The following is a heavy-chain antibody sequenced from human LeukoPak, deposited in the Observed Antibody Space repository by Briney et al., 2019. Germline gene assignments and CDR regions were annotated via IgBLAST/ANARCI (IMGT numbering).Heavy chain of an antibody. Sequence: SETLSLTCAVYGGSFSGYYWSWIRQPPGKGLEWIGEINHSGSTNYNPPLKSRVTISVDTSKNQFSLKLSSVTAADTAVYYCARDKRGYSYRSVFGHDAFDIWGQGTMVTVSS. CDR1: GGSFSGYY. CDR2: INHSGST. V-gene: IGHV4-34*01. D-gene: IGHD5-18*01. CDR3: ARDKRGYSYRSVFGHDAFDI. J-gene: IGHJ3*02.